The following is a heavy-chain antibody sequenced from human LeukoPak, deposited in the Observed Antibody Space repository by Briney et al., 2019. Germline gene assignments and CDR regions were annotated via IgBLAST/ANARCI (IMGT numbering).Heavy chain of an antibody. CDR2: IYYSGST. D-gene: IGHD3-10*01. CDR1: GGSISSGDYY. J-gene: IGHJ3*02. V-gene: IGHV4-30-4*08. CDR3: ALVRGPPGAFDI. Sequence: SQTLSLTCTVSGGSISSGDYYWSWIRQPPGKGLEWIGYIYYSGSTYYNPSPKSRVTTSVDTSKNQFSLKLSSVTAADTAVYYCALVRGPPGAFDIWGQGTMVTVSS.